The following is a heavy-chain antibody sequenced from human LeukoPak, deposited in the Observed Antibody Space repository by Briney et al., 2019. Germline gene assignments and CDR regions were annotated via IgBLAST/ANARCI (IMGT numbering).Heavy chain of an antibody. Sequence: GASVKVSCKASGYTFTGYGISWVRQAPGQGLEWMGWIYPKSGGTNYAQKFQSRVTMTRDTSITTAFMELNILKSDDTAVYYCVRDGYSGGAFDIWGQGTMVTVSS. V-gene: IGHV1-2*02. J-gene: IGHJ3*02. CDR2: IYPKSGGT. CDR3: VRDGYSGGAFDI. CDR1: GYTFTGYG. D-gene: IGHD5-12*01.